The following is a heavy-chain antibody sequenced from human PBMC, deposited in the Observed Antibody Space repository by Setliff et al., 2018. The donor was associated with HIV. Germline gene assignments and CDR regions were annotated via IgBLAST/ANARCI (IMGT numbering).Heavy chain of an antibody. Sequence: GGSLRLSCAASGFTLSDYYMDWVRQAPGKGLEWVGRTRNKANGYITEYGASVQGRFTTSRDNSKDSLSLQMNNLKAEDTAVYYCVRGSGYYYFDNWGQGALVTVSS. V-gene: IGHV3-72*01. J-gene: IGHJ4*02. CDR2: TRNKANGYIT. D-gene: IGHD3-22*01. CDR1: GFTLSDYY. CDR3: VRGSGYYYFDN.